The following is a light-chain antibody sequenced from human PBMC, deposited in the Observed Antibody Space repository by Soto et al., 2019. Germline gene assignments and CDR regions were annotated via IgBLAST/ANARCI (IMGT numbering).Light chain of an antibody. V-gene: IGKV3-20*01. CDR3: QQFGTSPYT. CDR1: QSVSSSY. J-gene: IGKJ2*01. CDR2: GAS. Sequence: EIVLTQSPRTLSLSPGERATLSCRASQSVSSSYLACYQQKPGQAPRLLIYGASSRATGIPDRFSGSGSGTEFTLIISSLQSEDSAVYWCQQFGTSPYTFGQGTKVDIK.